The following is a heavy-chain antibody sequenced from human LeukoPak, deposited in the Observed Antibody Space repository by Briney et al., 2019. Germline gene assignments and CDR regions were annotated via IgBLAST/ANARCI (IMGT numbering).Heavy chain of an antibody. J-gene: IGHJ6*03. CDR1: GFTSSSYA. CDR3: AKDPLEGLVDYYYYYMDV. D-gene: IGHD6-6*01. Sequence: PGGSLRLSCAASGFTSSSYAMSWVRQAPGKGLEWVSAISGSGGSTYYADSVKGRFTISRDNSKNTLYLQMNSLRAEDTAVYYCAKDPLEGLVDYYYYYMDVWGKGTTVTVSS. CDR2: ISGSGGST. V-gene: IGHV3-23*01.